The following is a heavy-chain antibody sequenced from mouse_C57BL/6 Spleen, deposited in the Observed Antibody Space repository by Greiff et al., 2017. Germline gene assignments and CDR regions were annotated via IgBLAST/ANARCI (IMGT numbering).Heavy chain of an antibody. Sequence: VMLQESGAELVRPGASVKLSCKASGYTFTDYYINWVKQRPGQGLEWIARIYPGSGNTYYNEKFKGKATLTAEKSSSTAYMQLSSLTSEDSAVYFCARLEDYGFDYWGQGTTLTVSS. J-gene: IGHJ2*01. V-gene: IGHV1-76*01. CDR3: ARLEDYGFDY. CDR1: GYTFTDYY. D-gene: IGHD2-4*01. CDR2: IYPGSGNT.